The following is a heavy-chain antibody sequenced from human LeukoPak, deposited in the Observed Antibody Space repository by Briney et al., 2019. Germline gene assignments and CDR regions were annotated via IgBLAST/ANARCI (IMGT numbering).Heavy chain of an antibody. CDR1: GGTFSSYA. CDR2: IIPIFGTA. V-gene: IGHV1-69*06. CDR3: ARGGGAGDI. Sequence: SVKVSCKASGGTFSSYAISWVRQAPGQGLEWMGGIIPIFGTANYAQKFQGRVTITAEKSTSTAYMELRSLRSDDTAVYYCARGGGAGDIWGQGTLVTVSS. J-gene: IGHJ4*02. D-gene: IGHD3-10*01.